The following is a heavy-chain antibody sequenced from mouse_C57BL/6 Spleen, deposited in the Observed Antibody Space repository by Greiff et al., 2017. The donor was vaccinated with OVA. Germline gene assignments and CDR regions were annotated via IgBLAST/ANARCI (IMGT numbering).Heavy chain of an antibody. CDR3: ARVFYDGYYYAMDY. V-gene: IGHV5-6*01. CDR2: ISSGGSYT. Sequence: EVQVVESGGDLVKPGGSLKLSCAASGFTFSSYGMSWVRQTPDKRLEWVATISSGGSYTYYPDSVKGRFTISRDNAKNTLYLQMSSLKSEDTAMYYCARVFYDGYYYAMDYWGQGTSVTVSS. J-gene: IGHJ4*01. D-gene: IGHD2-3*01. CDR1: GFTFSSYG.